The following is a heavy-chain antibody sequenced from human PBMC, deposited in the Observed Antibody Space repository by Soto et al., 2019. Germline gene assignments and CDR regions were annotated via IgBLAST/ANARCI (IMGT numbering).Heavy chain of an antibody. CDR3: ASGLGYCSGGSCYSDYYYYMDV. CDR1: GFTFSSYW. V-gene: IGHV3-7*01. D-gene: IGHD2-15*01. Sequence: GGSLRLSCAASGFTFSSYWMSWVRQAPGKGLEWVANIKQDGSEKYYVDSVKGRFTISRDNAKNSLYLQMNSLRAEDTAVYYCASGLGYCSGGSCYSDYYYYMDVWGKGTTVTVSS. J-gene: IGHJ6*03. CDR2: IKQDGSEK.